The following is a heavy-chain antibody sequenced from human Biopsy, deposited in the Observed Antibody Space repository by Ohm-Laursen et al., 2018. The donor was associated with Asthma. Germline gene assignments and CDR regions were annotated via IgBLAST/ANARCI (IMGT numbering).Heavy chain of an antibody. CDR3: ARTYYDFLTGQVNDAFAM. V-gene: IGHV1-3*01. J-gene: IGHJ3*02. CDR2: INAGNGNT. CDR1: GYTFINYA. Sequence: EASVKVSCKASGYTFINYAIHWVRQAPGQRLEWMGWINAGNGNTKYSQKFQGRVTISRDTSASTAYMDLSSLRSEGTAVYYCARTYYDFLTGQVNDAFAMWGQGTMVTVSS. D-gene: IGHD3-9*01.